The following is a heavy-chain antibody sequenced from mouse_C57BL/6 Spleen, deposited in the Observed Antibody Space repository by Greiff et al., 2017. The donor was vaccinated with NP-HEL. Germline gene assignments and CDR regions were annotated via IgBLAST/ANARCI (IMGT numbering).Heavy chain of an antibody. Sequence: VQLQQSGAELVRPGASVTLSFKASGYTFTDYEMHWVKQTPVHGLEWIGAIDPETGGTAYNQKFKGKAILTADKSSSTAYMELRSLTSEDSAVYYCTSHYFDYWGQGTTLTVSS. CDR1: GYTFTDYE. V-gene: IGHV1-15*01. CDR3: TSHYFDY. J-gene: IGHJ2*01. CDR2: IDPETGGT.